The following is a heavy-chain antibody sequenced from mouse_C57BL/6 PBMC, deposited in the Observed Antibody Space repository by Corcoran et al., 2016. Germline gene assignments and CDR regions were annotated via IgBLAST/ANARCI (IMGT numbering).Heavy chain of an antibody. J-gene: IGHJ1*03. CDR2: INTYSGVP. CDR1: GYTFTTYG. D-gene: IGHD1-1*01. V-gene: IGHV9-3*01. Sequence: QIQLVQSGPELKKPGETVKISCKASGYTFTTYGMSWVKQAPGKGLKWMGWINTYSGVPTYADDFKGRFAFSLETSASTAYLQINNLKNEDTATYFCARKGDGSMYFYVWGTGTTVTVSS. CDR3: ARKGDGSMYFYV.